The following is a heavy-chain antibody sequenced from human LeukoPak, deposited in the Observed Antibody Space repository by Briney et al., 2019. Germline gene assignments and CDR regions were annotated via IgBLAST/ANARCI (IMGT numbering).Heavy chain of an antibody. J-gene: IGHJ6*03. CDR2: IKNDAGEI. D-gene: IGHD3-22*01. V-gene: IGHV3-7*01. CDR3: ARVGWDDSSGYYYYYMDV. CDR1: GFTFSNYW. Sequence: GGSLRLSCAASGFTFSNYWMSWVRQVPGKGLEWVANIKNDAGEINYVDSVKGRFTISRDNAKNSLYLQMNSLRAEDTAVYYCARVGWDDSSGYYYYYMDVWGKGTTVTVSS.